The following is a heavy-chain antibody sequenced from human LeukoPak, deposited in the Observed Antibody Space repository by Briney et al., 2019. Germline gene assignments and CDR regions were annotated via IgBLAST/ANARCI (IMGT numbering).Heavy chain of an antibody. V-gene: IGHV5-51*01. CDR2: IYPGDSDT. CDR1: GYSFTSYW. D-gene: IGHD5-24*01. Sequence: GESLKISCKGSGYSFTSYWIGWVRQMPGKGLEWMGIIYPGDSDTRYSPSFQGQVTISADKSISTAYLQWSSLKASDTAMYYCARHFSRDGYNYYYYYGMDVWGQGTTVTVSS. J-gene: IGHJ6*02. CDR3: ARHFSRDGYNYYYYYGMDV.